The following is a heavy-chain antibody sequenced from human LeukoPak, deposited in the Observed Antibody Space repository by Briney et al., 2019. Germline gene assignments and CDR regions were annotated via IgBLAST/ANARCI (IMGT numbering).Heavy chain of an antibody. CDR1: GYIFTGYY. D-gene: IGHD2-15*01. V-gene: IGHV1-2*02. J-gene: IGHJ1*01. Sequence: GASVKVSCKASGYIFTGYYMHWVRQAPGQGLEWMGWINLNSGDTRSTQKFQGRVTMTRDTSINTAYMELRSLRSDDTAVYYCARDADCSGENCYEYFRHWGQGTLVTVSP. CDR2: INLNSGDT. CDR3: ARDADCSGENCYEYFRH.